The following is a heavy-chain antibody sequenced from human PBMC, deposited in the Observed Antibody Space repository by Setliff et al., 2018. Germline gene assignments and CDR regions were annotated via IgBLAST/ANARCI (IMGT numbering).Heavy chain of an antibody. J-gene: IGHJ4*02. CDR3: ARERREGMNFDY. CDR1: GGSISSSSYY. V-gene: IGHV4-39*07. Sequence: SETLSLTCTVSGGSISSSSYYWGWIRQPPEKGLEWIGSIYYSGSTYYNPSLKSRVTISVDTSKNQFSLKLSSVTAADTAVYYCARERREGMNFDYWGQGTLVTVSS. CDR2: IYYSGST.